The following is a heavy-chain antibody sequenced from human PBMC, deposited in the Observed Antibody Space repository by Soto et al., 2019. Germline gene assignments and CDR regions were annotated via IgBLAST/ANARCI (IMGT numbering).Heavy chain of an antibody. J-gene: IGHJ5*02. V-gene: IGHV4-31*03. CDR2: IYYSGST. CDR1: GGSISSGGYY. Sequence: PSETLSLTCTVSGGSISSGGYYWSWIRQHPGKGLEWIGYIYYSGSTYYNPSLKSRVTISVDTSKNQFSLKLSSVTAADPAVFYCAGDRGGSYSWFDPWGKGTLVTVSS. D-gene: IGHD3-10*01. CDR3: AGDRGGSYSWFDP.